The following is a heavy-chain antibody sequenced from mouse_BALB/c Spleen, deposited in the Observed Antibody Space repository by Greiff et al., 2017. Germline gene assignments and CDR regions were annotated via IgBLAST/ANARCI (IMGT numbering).Heavy chain of an antibody. J-gene: IGHJ2*01. V-gene: IGHV7-3*02. Sequence: DVHLVESGGGLVQPGGSLRLSCATSGFTFTDYYMSWVRQPPGKALEWLGFIRNKANGYTTEYSASVKGRFTISRDNSQSILYLQMNTLRAEDSATYYCARDGPFDYWGQGTTLTVSS. CDR1: GFTFTDYY. CDR3: ARDGPFDY. CDR2: IRNKANGYTT.